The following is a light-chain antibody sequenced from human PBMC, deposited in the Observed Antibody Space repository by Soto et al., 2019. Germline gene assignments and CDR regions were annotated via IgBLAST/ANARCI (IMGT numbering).Light chain of an antibody. J-gene: IGKJ1*01. CDR1: QTINNW. CDR3: QQYNTYLT. V-gene: IGKV1-5*01. CDR2: DVS. Sequence: DIQMTQSPSTLSASIGDTFTITCRASQTINNWLAWYQQKPGKSPKLLIYDVSSLESGVPSRFSGSGSGTQFSLTITSLQPDDSATYYCQQYNTYLTFGQGTKVDI.